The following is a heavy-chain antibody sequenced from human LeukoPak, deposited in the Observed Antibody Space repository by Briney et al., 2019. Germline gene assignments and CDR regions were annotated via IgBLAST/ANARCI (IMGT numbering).Heavy chain of an antibody. CDR3: VRHRHYHFDY. V-gene: IGHV3-7*03. CDR2: VKLDGGEE. D-gene: IGHD3-10*01. Sequence: PGGSLRLSCVASGFTLGDSWMTWVRQAPEKGLEWVADVKLDGGEEYVDSVEGRFTISRDNAKNSVYLQMNSLTAEDTAVYYCVRHRHYHFDYWGQGTLVTVSS. J-gene: IGHJ4*02. CDR1: GFTLGDSW.